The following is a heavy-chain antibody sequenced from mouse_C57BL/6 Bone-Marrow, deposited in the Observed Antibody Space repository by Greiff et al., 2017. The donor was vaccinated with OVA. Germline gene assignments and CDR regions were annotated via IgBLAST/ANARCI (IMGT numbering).Heavy chain of an antibody. CDR2: IDPSDSYT. V-gene: IGHV1-50*01. Sequence: QVQLQQPGAELVKPGASVKLSCKASGYTFTSYWLQWVKQRPGQGLEWIGEIDPSDSYTNSNQKFKGTAPLTVDTSSITAYMQLSSLTSEDSAGYYCAREGYYYDLDYWGQGTTLTVSS. CDR1: GYTFTSYW. D-gene: IGHD1-1*01. J-gene: IGHJ2*01. CDR3: AREGYYYDLDY.